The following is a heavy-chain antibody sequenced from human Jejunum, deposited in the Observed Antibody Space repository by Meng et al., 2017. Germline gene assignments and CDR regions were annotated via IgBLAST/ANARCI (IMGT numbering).Heavy chain of an antibody. CDR3: ARRRGNKTVYPYDF. J-gene: IGHJ4*02. CDR1: GVSINTYY. V-gene: IGHV4-59*01. CDR2: MYASGNP. D-gene: IGHD3-9*01. Sequence: GSLRLSCSVSGVSINTYYWSWIRQAPGKGLEWIGYMYASGNPNYNPSVKSRVTISMDTSTNQISLQLHSVTAADTAVYYCARRRGNKTVYPYDFWGQGTLVTVSS.